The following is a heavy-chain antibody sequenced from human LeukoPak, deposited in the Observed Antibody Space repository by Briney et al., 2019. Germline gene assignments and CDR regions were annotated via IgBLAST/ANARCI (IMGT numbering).Heavy chain of an antibody. J-gene: IGHJ4*02. CDR2: IIPTFGTA. V-gene: IGHV1-69*13. Sequence: ASVKVSCKASGGTFSSYAISWVRQAPGQGLEWMGGIIPTFGTANYAQKFQGRVTITADESTSTAYMELSSLRSEDTAVYYCARGPTITIFGVVIIEYFDYWGQGTLVTVSS. D-gene: IGHD3-3*01. CDR3: ARGPTITIFGVVIIEYFDY. CDR1: GGTFSSYA.